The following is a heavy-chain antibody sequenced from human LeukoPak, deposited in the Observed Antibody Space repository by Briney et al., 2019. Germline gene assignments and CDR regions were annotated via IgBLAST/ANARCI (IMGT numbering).Heavy chain of an antibody. V-gene: IGHV1-2*02. J-gene: IGHJ5*02. Sequence: ASVKVSCKASGYTFTAYYMHWVRQAPGQGLEWMGWINPNSGDTNYAQKFQGRVTMTRDTSISTAYMELSRLRSDDTAVYYCARNSGSGSYNNWFDPWGQGTLVTVSS. CDR2: INPNSGDT. CDR3: ARNSGSGSYNNWFDP. CDR1: GYTFTAYY. D-gene: IGHD3-10*01.